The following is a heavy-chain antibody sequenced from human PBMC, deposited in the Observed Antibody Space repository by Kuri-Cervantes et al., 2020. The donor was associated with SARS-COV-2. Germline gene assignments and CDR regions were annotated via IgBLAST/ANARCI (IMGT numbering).Heavy chain of an antibody. J-gene: IGHJ4*02. CDR2: INHSGST. CDR3: ARATYYYDSSGYYSDY. Sequence: SETLSLTCAVYGGSFSGYYWSWIRQPPGKGLEWIGKINHSGSTNYNPSLKSRVTISVDTSKNQFSLKLSSVTAADTAVYYCARATYYYDSSGYYSDYWGQGTLVTVSS. D-gene: IGHD3-22*01. CDR1: GGSFSGYY. V-gene: IGHV4-34*01.